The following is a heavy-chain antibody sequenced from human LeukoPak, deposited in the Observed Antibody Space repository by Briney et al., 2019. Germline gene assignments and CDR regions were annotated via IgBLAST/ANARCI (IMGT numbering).Heavy chain of an antibody. Sequence: GGSLRLSCAASGFTVSSNYMSWVRQAPGKGLEWVSVLYSGGTTYYADSVKGRFTISRDNSKNTLYLQMNSLRAEDTAVYYCAKGGGGYCTNGVCYVYWGQGTLVTVSS. J-gene: IGHJ4*02. CDR3: AKGGGGYCTNGVCYVY. V-gene: IGHV3-53*01. CDR2: LYSGGTT. D-gene: IGHD2-8*01. CDR1: GFTVSSNY.